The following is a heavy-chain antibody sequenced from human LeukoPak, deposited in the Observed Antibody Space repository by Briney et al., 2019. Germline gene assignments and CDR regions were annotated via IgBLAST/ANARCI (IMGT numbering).Heavy chain of an antibody. D-gene: IGHD1-26*01. Sequence: GGSLRLSCASSGFTFDDYAMHWVRQGPVKGLEWVSGIRWNSEDIGYAASVKGRFTISRDNAKNFLYLQMDSLKFEDTALYYCARSAGVGADRTDVFDIWGQGTRVTVSS. V-gene: IGHV3-9*01. CDR2: IRWNSEDI. J-gene: IGHJ3*02. CDR3: ARSAGVGADRTDVFDI. CDR1: GFTFDDYA.